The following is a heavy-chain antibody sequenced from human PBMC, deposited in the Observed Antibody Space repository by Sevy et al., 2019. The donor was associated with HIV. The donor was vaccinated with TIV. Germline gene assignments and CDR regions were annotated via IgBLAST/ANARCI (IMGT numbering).Heavy chain of an antibody. D-gene: IGHD3-10*01. CDR1: GFTFSSYS. Sequence: GGSLRLSCAASGFTFSSYSMNWVRQAPGKGLEWVSSISSSSSYIYDADAVKGRFTISRDNAKNSLYLQMNSLRAEDTAVYYCARDLRSSYGSGTRGLGWGQGTLVTVSS. J-gene: IGHJ4*02. CDR2: ISSSSSYI. CDR3: ARDLRSSYGSGTRGLG. V-gene: IGHV3-21*01.